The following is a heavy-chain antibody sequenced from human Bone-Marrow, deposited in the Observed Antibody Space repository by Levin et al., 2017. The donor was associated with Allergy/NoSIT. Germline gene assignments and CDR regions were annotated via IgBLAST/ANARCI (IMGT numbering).Heavy chain of an antibody. CDR1: GFIFSDYG. Sequence: GGSLRLSCAASGFIFSDYGMEWVRQAPGKGLEWVAMISYDGSTDYYADSVKGRFTISRDNSKNTLYLQMNNLRAEDTAVYHCAKDWNYNLIDYWGQGTLVTVSS. CDR2: ISYDGSTD. CDR3: AKDWNYNLIDY. D-gene: IGHD1-7*01. V-gene: IGHV3-30*18. J-gene: IGHJ4*02.